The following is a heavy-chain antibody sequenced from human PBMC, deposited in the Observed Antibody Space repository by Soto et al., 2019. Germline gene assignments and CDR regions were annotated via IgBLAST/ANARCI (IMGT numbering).Heavy chain of an antibody. Sequence: PGGSLRLSCAASGFTFSSYGMHWVRQAPGKGLEWVAVISYDGSNKYYADSVKGRFTISRDNSKNTLYLQMNSLRAEDTAVYYCAKGRGNYYYYYGMDVWGQGTTVTVSS. V-gene: IGHV3-30*18. CDR3: AKGRGNYYYYYGMDV. J-gene: IGHJ6*02. D-gene: IGHD1-26*01. CDR1: GFTFSSYG. CDR2: ISYDGSNK.